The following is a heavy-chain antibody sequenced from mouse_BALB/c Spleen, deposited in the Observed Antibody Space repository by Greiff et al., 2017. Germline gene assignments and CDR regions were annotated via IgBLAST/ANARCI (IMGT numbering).Heavy chain of an antibody. CDR2: ISYDGSN. CDR3: AREGYGYDGGTWFAY. D-gene: IGHD2-2*01. CDR1: GYSITSGYY. Sequence: DVKLQESGPGLVKPSQSLSLTCSVTGYSITSGYYWNWIRQFPGNKLEWMGYISYDGSNNYNPSLKNRISITRDTSKNQFFLTLNSVTTEDTATYYCAREGYGYDGGTWFAYWGQGTLVTVSA. J-gene: IGHJ3*01. V-gene: IGHV3-6*02.